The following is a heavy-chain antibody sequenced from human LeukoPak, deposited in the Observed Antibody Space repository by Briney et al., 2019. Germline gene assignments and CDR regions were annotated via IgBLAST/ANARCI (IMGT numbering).Heavy chain of an antibody. D-gene: IGHD7-27*01. CDR1: GFTFSSYA. J-gene: IGHJ3*02. CDR2: ISYDGSNK. Sequence: PGRSLRLSCAASGFTFSSYAMHWVRQAPGKGLEWVAVISYDGSNKYYADSVKGRFTISRDNSKNTLYLQMNSLRAEDTAVYYCARDRTGLTGDAFDIWGQGAMVTVSS. V-gene: IGHV3-30-3*01. CDR3: ARDRTGLTGDAFDI.